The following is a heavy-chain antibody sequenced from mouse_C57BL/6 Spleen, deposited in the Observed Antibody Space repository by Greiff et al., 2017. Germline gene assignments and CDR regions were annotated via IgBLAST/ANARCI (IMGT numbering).Heavy chain of an antibody. J-gene: IGHJ3*01. CDR1: GYSFTSYY. V-gene: IGHV1-66*01. D-gene: IGHD2-3*01. Sequence: VQLVESGPELVKPGASVKISCKASGYSFTSYYIHWVKQRPGQGLEWIEWIYPGSGNTKYNEKFKGKATLTADTSSSTAYMQLSSLTSEDSAVYYCAYDLAYWGQGTLVTVSA. CDR3: AYDLAY. CDR2: IYPGSGNT.